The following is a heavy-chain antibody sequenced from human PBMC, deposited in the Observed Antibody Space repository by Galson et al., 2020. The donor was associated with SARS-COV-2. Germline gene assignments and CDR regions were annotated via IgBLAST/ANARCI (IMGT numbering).Heavy chain of an antibody. J-gene: IGHJ4*02. CDR2: ISAYNGNT. Sequence: ASVKVSCKASGYTFTSYGISWVRQAPGQGLERMGWISAYNGNTNYAQKLQGRVTMTTDTSTSTAYMELRSLRSDDTAVYYCAREGDDILTGYSDYWGQGTLVTVSS. CDR3: AREGDDILTGYSDY. CDR1: GYTFTSYG. V-gene: IGHV1-18*04. D-gene: IGHD3-9*01.